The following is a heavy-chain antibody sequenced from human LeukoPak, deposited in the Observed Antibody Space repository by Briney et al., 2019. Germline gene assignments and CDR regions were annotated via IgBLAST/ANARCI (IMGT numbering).Heavy chain of an antibody. CDR3: ARLNSGSYLNLDY. CDR1: GGSISSYY. D-gene: IGHD1-26*01. J-gene: IGHJ4*02. CDR2: IYYSGST. V-gene: IGHV4-59*01. Sequence: PSETLSLTCTVSGGSISSYYWSWIRQPPGKGLEWIGYIYYSGSTNYSPSLKSRVTISVDTSKNQFSLKLSSVTAADTAVYYCARLNSGSYLNLDYWGQGTLVTVSS.